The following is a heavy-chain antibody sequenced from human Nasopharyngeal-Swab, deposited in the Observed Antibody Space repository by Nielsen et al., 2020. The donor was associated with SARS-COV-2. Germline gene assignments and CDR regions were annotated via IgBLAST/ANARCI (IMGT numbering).Heavy chain of an antibody. V-gene: IGHV3-33*01. Sequence: VRQARGKGLEWVAVIWYDGSNKYYADSVKGRFTISRDNSKNTLYLQMNSLRAEDTAVDYCAREPNYYDSSGYLDYWGQGTLVTVSS. CDR2: IWYDGSNK. J-gene: IGHJ4*02. CDR3: AREPNYYDSSGYLDY. D-gene: IGHD3-22*01.